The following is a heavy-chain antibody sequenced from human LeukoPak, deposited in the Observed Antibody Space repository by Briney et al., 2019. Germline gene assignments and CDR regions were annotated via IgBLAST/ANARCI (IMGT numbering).Heavy chain of an antibody. D-gene: IGHD2-15*01. CDR3: ARDIIRGYLDQ. V-gene: IGHV3-21*01. CDR1: GFTFSSHT. J-gene: IGHJ4*02. CDR2: ISSSSIFI. Sequence: GGSLRLSCAASGFTFSSHTMYWVRQAPGKGLEWVSSISSSSIFIYYADSVKGRFTISRDNAKNSLDLQMNSLRVDDTAVYYCARDIIRGYLDQWGQGTLVTVSS.